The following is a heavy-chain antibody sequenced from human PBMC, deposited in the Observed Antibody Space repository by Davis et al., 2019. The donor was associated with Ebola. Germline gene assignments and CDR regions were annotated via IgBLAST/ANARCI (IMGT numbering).Heavy chain of an antibody. D-gene: IGHD6-6*01. J-gene: IGHJ6*02. CDR1: GYTFTSYG. V-gene: IGHV1-18*01. Sequence: ASVKVSCKASGYTFTSYGISWVRQAPGQGLEWMGWISAYNGNTNYAQKLQGRVTMTTDTSTSTAYMELSSLRSEDTAVYYCARDSKYSRPRYYYGMDVWGQETTVTVSS. CDR3: ARDSKYSRPRYYYGMDV. CDR2: ISAYNGNT.